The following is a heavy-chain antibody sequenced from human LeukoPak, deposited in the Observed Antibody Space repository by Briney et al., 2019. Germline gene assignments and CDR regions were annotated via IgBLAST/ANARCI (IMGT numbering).Heavy chain of an antibody. V-gene: IGHV1-18*01. D-gene: IGHD6-13*01. CDR1: GYTFTSYG. J-gene: IGHJ6*03. CDR3: ARDILGSSWYYEIYYMDV. CDR2: ISAYNGNA. Sequence: ASVKVSCKASGYTFTSYGISWVRQAPGQGLEWMGWISAYNGNANYAQKLQGRVTMTTDTSTSTAYMELRSLRSDDTAVYYCARDILGSSWYYEIYYMDVWGKGTTVTISS.